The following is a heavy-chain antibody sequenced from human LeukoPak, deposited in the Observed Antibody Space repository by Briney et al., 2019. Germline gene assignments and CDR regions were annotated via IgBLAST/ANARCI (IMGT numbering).Heavy chain of an antibody. D-gene: IGHD4-17*01. J-gene: IGHJ4*02. CDR3: ARDYYGDYPDY. V-gene: IGHV3-20*04. Sequence: PGGSLRLSCAASGFTFDDYGMSWVRQAPGKGLEWVSGINWNGGSTGYADSVKGRFTISRDNSKNTLYLQMNSLRAEDTAVYYCARDYYGDYPDYWGQGTLVTVSS. CDR2: INWNGGST. CDR1: GFTFDDYG.